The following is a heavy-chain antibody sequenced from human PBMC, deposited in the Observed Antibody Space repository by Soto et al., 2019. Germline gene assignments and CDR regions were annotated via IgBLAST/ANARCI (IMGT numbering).Heavy chain of an antibody. D-gene: IGHD2-15*01. Sequence: EVQLVESGGGLVQPGGSLRLSCAASGFTFSSYSMNWVRQAPGKGLEWVSYISSSSSTIYYADSVKGRFTISRDNAKNSLYPQMNSLRAEDTAVYYCARGGGTDAFDIWGQGTMVTVSS. CDR2: ISSSSSTI. CDR3: ARGGGTDAFDI. CDR1: GFTFSSYS. V-gene: IGHV3-48*01. J-gene: IGHJ3*02.